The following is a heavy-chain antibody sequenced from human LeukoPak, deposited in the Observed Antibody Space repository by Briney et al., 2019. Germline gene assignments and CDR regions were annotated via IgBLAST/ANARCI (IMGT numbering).Heavy chain of an antibody. J-gene: IGHJ3*02. Sequence: ASVKVSCKTSGYSFTNYDINWVRQAPGQGLEWMGKINPSSGGTGYAQKFQGRVTMTRDTSTSTVYMELTSLRSEDTAVYYCARDGLYCTNGVCSSDIWGQGTLVTVSS. D-gene: IGHD2-8*01. V-gene: IGHV1-46*01. CDR2: INPSSGGT. CDR1: GYSFTNYD. CDR3: ARDGLYCTNGVCSSDI.